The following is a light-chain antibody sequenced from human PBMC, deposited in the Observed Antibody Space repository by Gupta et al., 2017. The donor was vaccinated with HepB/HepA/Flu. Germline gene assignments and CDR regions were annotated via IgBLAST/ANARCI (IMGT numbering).Light chain of an antibody. V-gene: IGKV3-20*01. CDR1: QSLSSHF. CDR3: QQYNDSPCS. J-gene: IGKJ2*04. Sequence: SPGERATLPCRAIQSLSSHFFVWYQHKPGQAPRLLISKALSRATGIPDRFSASGSGTDFTLTICRLQPEDVAVYHCQQYNDSPCSFGQGTKVEIK. CDR2: KAL.